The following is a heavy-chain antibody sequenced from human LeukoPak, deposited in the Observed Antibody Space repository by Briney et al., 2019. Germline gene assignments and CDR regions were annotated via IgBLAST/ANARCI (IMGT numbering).Heavy chain of an antibody. CDR1: GYTFTSYY. J-gene: IGHJ4*02. CDR3: ARQGDILTGYYEYYFDY. Sequence: EASVKVSCKASGYTFTSYYMHWVRQAPGQGLEWMGIINPSGGSTSYAQKFQGRVTMTRDTSTSTVYMELSSLRSEDTAVYYCARQGDILTGYYEYYFDYWGQGTLVTVSS. D-gene: IGHD3-9*01. V-gene: IGHV1-46*01. CDR2: INPSGGST.